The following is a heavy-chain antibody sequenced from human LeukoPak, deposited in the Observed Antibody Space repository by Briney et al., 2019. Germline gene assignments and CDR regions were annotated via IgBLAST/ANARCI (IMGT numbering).Heavy chain of an antibody. CDR2: TSSDLNVK. CDR1: GFTFRNYV. J-gene: IGHJ4*02. V-gene: IGHV3-30-3*01. CDR3: AREGYYGSGSPPSLYFDY. D-gene: IGHD3-10*01. Sequence: GGSLRLSCAASGFTFRNYVIHWVRQAPGKGLEWAAVTSSDLNVKLYADSVKGRFTISRDNSRSTLHLQMNSLRPEDTAIYYCAREGYYGSGSPPSLYFDYWGQGTLVTVSS.